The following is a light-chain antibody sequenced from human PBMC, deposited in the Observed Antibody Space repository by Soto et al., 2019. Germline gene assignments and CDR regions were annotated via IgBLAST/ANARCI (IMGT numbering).Light chain of an antibody. J-gene: IGKJ5*01. CDR2: DAS. CDR1: QSVSSN. V-gene: IGKV3-11*01. CDR3: QQRNNWPRIT. Sequence: EIVMTQSPATLSVSPGERATLSCRASQSVSSNLAWYQQKPGQAPRLLIYDASKRATDIPTRFSGSGSGTDFTLTISSLEPEDFAVYYCQQRNNWPRITFGQGTRLEIK.